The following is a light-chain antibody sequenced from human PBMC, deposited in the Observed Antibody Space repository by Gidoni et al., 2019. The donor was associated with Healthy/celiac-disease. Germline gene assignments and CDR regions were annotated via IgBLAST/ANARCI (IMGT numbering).Light chain of an antibody. J-gene: IGLJ1*01. CDR2: YDS. CDR3: QVWDSSSDHYV. V-gene: IGLV3-21*04. CDR1: NIGSKS. Sequence: SHVLTQPPSVSAAPGKTARSTCGGNNIGSKSVHWYQQKQGQAPVLVIYYDSDGPSGSPGRFSGSNSGNTATLTISRVEAGDEADYYCQVWDSSSDHYVFGTWTKVTVL.